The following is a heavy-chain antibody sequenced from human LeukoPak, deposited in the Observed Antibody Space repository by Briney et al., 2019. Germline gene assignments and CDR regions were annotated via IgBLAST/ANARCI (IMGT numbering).Heavy chain of an antibody. J-gene: IGHJ4*02. CDR2: ISGSGGST. D-gene: IGHD5-18*01. CDR3: AKGGGIQLWLLFDY. CDR1: GVSISSGDYY. V-gene: IGHV3-23*01. Sequence: ETLSLTCTVSGVSISSGDYYWSWIRQPPGKGLEWVSSISGSGGSTYYADSVKGRFTISRDNSKHTLYLQMNSLRAEDTAVYYCAKGGGIQLWLLFDYWGQGTLVTVSS.